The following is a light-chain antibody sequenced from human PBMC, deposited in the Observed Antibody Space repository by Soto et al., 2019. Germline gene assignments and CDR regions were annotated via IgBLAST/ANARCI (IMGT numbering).Light chain of an antibody. CDR2: DVS. CDR1: SSDVGGYNY. CDR3: GSYAGSYTLHVV. Sequence: QSALTQPRSVSGSPGQSVTISCTGTSSDVGGYNYVSWYQQHPGKAPKLMIYDVSKRPSGVPDRFSGSKSGNTASLTISGLQAEDEADYYCGSYAGSYTLHVVFGGGTKLTVL. V-gene: IGLV2-11*01. J-gene: IGLJ2*01.